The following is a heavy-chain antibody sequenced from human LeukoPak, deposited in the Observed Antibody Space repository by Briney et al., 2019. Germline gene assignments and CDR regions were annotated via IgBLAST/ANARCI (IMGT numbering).Heavy chain of an antibody. CDR1: GGSFSGYY. CDR3: ARGGGYSSCFFSDFDY. CDR2: INHSGST. Sequence: RPSETLSLTCAVYGGSFSGYYWSWIRQPPGKGLEWIGEINHSGSTNYNPSLKSRVTISVDTSKNHFSLKLSSVTAADTAVYYCARGGGYSSCFFSDFDYRGQGTLVTVSS. D-gene: IGHD6-19*01. J-gene: IGHJ4*02. V-gene: IGHV4-34*01.